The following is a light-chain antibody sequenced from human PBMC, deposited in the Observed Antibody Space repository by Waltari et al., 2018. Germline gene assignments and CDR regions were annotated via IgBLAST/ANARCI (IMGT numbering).Light chain of an antibody. CDR1: QAISSY. V-gene: IGKV1-9*01. J-gene: IGKJ5*01. CDR2: AAS. CDR3: QQLYTWPPIT. Sequence: DIQLTQSPSFLSASVGDRVTITCRASQAISSYLAWYQQKPGKAPNLPIYAASTLQSGVPSRFSGSGSGTEFTLTISSLQPEDFATYYCQQLYTWPPITFGQGTRLEIK.